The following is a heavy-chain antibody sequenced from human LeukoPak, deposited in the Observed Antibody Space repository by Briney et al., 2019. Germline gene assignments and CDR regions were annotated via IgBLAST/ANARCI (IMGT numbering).Heavy chain of an antibody. CDR2: ISSRGTTI. CDR1: GFSFSDYY. V-gene: IGHV3-11*01. D-gene: IGHD1-26*01. Sequence: PGGSLRLSCAASGFSFSDYYVSWIRQAPGKGLECVSYISSRGTTIYYADSVKGRFTISRDNAKNSLYLQMSSLRAEDTAVYYCARPYGFVGATTEGDYWGQGTLVTVSS. J-gene: IGHJ4*02. CDR3: ARPYGFVGATTEGDY.